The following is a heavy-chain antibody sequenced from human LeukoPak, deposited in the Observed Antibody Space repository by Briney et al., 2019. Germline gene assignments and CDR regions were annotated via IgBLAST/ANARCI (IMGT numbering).Heavy chain of an antibody. D-gene: IGHD6-19*01. CDR1: CVSISADY. CDR2: LYFSGST. Sequence: SQTLSLTCTVSCVSISADYWSWIRQPPGEPLEWIGHLYFSGSTNYNPSLKSRVTISEDTSKNQFSLKLTSVTAADTAVYYCARGGSGWSSDNWGRGTLVTVSS. J-gene: IGHJ4*02. V-gene: IGHV4-59*01. CDR3: ARGGSGWSSDN.